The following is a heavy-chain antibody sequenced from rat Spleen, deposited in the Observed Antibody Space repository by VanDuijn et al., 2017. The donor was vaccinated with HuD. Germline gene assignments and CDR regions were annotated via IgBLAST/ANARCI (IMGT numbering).Heavy chain of an antibody. CDR1: GFTFSDAW. CDR3: AWWY. Sequence: EVQLVETGGSLVQPGKSLKLTCATSGFTFSDAWMHWVRQSPEKQLEWVAQIKAKSNNYATYYAESVKGRFTISRDDSKSNIYLQMNNLKEEDTAIYYCAWWYWGQGVMVTVSS. J-gene: IGHJ2*01. CDR2: IKAKSNNYAT. V-gene: IGHV6-8*01.